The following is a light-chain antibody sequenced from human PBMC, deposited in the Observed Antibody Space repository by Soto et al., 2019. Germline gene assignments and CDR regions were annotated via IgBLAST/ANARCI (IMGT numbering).Light chain of an antibody. CDR2: DAS. CDR1: QDINNY. V-gene: IGKV1-33*01. Sequence: DIQMTQSPSSLSASVGDRVTITCQASQDINNYLNWYQQKPGKAPNLLIYDASNLETGVPTRFRGSGSGTDFTFTLSSRQPDDLATYFCQQFASRPFTFGPGTKVDI. CDR3: QQFASRPFT. J-gene: IGKJ3*01.